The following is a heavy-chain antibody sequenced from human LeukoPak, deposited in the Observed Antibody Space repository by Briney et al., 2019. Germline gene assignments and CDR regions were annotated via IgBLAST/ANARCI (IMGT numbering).Heavy chain of an antibody. Sequence: GGSLRLSCAASGFTFSSYAMHWVRQAPGKGLEWVAVISYDGSNKYYADSVKGRFTISRDNSKNTLYLQMNSLRAEDTAVYYCCNWALDYWGQGTLVTVSS. J-gene: IGHJ4*02. V-gene: IGHV3-30*04. D-gene: IGHD1-1*01. CDR1: GFTFSSYA. CDR2: ISYDGSNK. CDR3: CNWALDY.